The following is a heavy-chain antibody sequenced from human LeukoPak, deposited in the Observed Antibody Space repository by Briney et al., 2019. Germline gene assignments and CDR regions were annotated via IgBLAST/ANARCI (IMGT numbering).Heavy chain of an antibody. CDR2: IYTSGSA. CDR3: ARYRGNSDAFDI. Sequence: PSQTLSLTCTVSGGSISSGSYYWSWIRQPAGKGLEWIGRIYTSGSANYNPSLKSRVTISVDTSKNHFSLKLSSVTAADTAVYYCARYRGNSDAFDIWGQGTLVTVSS. V-gene: IGHV4-61*02. J-gene: IGHJ3*02. CDR1: GGSISSGSYY. D-gene: IGHD4-23*01.